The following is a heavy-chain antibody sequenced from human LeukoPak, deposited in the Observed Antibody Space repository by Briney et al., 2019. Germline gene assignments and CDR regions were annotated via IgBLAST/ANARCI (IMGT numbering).Heavy chain of an antibody. CDR2: IYYSGST. D-gene: IGHD5-18*01. CDR1: GDSISSGGYY. CDR3: AKAGIQLSLFDS. V-gene: IGHV4-31*03. J-gene: IGHJ4*02. Sequence: SETLSLTCTVSGDSISSGGYYWSWSRQHPGTGLEWIGYIYYSGSTFYNPSLRSRVTISGDTSKNQFSLKLSSVTGADTAIYYCAKAGIQLSLFDSWGRGTLVTVSS.